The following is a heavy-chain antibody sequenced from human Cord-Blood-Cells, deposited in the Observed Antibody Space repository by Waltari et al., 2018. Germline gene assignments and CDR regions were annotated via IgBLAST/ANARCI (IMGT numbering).Heavy chain of an antibody. CDR3: AREGIVVVPAAAHYYYYGMDV. Sequence: QVQLQESGPGLVKPSETLSLTCPVSGGSLSSHYCSWIRPPPGKGTEWIGYIYYSGSTNYNPSLKSRVTISVDTSKNQFSLKLSSVTAADTAVYYCAREGIVVVPAAAHYYYYGMDVWGQGTTVTVSS. D-gene: IGHD2-2*01. J-gene: IGHJ6*02. CDR2: IYYSGST. CDR1: GGSLSSHY. V-gene: IGHV4-59*11.